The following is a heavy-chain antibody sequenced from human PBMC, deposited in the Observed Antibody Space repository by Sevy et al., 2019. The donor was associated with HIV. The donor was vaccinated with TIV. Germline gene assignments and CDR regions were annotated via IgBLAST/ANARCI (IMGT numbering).Heavy chain of an antibody. CDR2: IIPIFGTA. V-gene: IGHV1-69*13. J-gene: IGHJ3*02. CDR3: ARGTRGVIIADAFDI. D-gene: IGHD3-10*01. Sequence: SVKVSCKASGGTFSSYAISWVRQAPGQGLEWMGGIIPIFGTANYAQKFQGRVTITADESTSTAYMELSSLRSEDTAVYYCARGTRGVIIADAFDIWGQGTMVTVSS. CDR1: GGTFSSYA.